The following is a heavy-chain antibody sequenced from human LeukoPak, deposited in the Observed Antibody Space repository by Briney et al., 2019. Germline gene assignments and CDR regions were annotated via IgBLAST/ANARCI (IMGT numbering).Heavy chain of an antibody. CDR3: ARGGGLDV. CDR1: GFTLSYW. D-gene: IGHD3-16*01. V-gene: IGHV3-7*03. Sequence: PGGSLRLSCAASGFTLSYWMNWARQAPGKGLEWVASINHNGNVNYYVDSVKGRFTISRDNAKNSLYLQMSNLRAEDTAVYFCARGGGLDVWGQGATVTVSS. CDR2: INHNGNVN. J-gene: IGHJ6*02.